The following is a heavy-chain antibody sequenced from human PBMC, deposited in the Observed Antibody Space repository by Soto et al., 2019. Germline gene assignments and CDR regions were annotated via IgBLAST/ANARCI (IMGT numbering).Heavy chain of an antibody. CDR1: GFTFSSYS. CDR2: ISSSSSTI. CDR3: ARVTIYDSSGYPDY. J-gene: IGHJ4*02. V-gene: IGHV3-48*02. Sequence: PGESLKISCAASGFTFSSYSMNWVRQAPGKGLEWVSYISSSSSTIYYADSVKGRFTISRDNAKNSLYLQMNSLRDEDTAVYYCARVTIYDSSGYPDYWGQGTLVTVSS. D-gene: IGHD3-22*01.